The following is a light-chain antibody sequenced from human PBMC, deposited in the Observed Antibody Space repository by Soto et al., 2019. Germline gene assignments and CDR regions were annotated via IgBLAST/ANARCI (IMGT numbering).Light chain of an antibody. V-gene: IGKV3-20*01. CDR1: QNVRSSS. Sequence: EIVLTQSPATLSLSPGERATLSCRASQNVRSSSLAWYQQKPGQAPRLLIYAASTRVTGIADRFSGSGSGTDFTLTISRLEAEDFAVYHCQQYGDSITFGGGTK. J-gene: IGKJ4*01. CDR2: AAS. CDR3: QQYGDSIT.